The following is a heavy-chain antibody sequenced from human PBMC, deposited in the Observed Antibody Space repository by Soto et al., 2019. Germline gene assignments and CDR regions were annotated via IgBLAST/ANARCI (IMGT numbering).Heavy chain of an antibody. J-gene: IGHJ4*02. Sequence: QVQLVESGGGVVQPGRSLRLSCAASGFTFSSYGMHWVRQAPGKGLEWVAVISYDGSNKYYADSVKGRFTISRDNSKNTLYLQMNSLRAEDTAVYYCAKDYLGYCSSTSFYPPKYWGQGTLVTVSS. D-gene: IGHD2-2*01. CDR1: GFTFSSYG. CDR2: ISYDGSNK. V-gene: IGHV3-30*18. CDR3: AKDYLGYCSSTSFYPPKY.